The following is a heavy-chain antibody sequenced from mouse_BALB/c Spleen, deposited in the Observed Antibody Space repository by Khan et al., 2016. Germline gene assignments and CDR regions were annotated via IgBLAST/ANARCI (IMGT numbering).Heavy chain of an antibody. Sequence: VQLKQSGAELVKPGASVKLSCTVSGFNIKDTYMHWVNQRPEQGLEWIGRIDPANGNTKYDPKFKDKATITADTSSNTAYLQLSSLTSEDTAVYYCSRGVYDYEFAYWGQGTLVTVSA. D-gene: IGHD2-4*01. CDR2: IDPANGNT. CDR3: SRGVYDYEFAY. J-gene: IGHJ3*01. V-gene: IGHV14-3*02. CDR1: GFNIKDTY.